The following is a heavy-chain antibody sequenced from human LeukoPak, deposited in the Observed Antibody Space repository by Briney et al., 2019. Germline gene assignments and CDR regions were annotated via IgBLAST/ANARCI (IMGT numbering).Heavy chain of an antibody. V-gene: IGHV1-2*02. CDR1: GYTFTGYY. D-gene: IGHD6-13*01. CDR2: INPNSGGT. CDR3: ARDAFWITQSWWQQLAPFDY. Sequence: ASVKVSCKASGYTFTGYYMHWVRQAPGQGLEWMGWINPNSGGTNYAQKFQGRVTMTRDTSISTAYMELSRLRSDDTAVYYCARDAFWITQSWWQQLAPFDYWGQGTLVTVSS. J-gene: IGHJ4*02.